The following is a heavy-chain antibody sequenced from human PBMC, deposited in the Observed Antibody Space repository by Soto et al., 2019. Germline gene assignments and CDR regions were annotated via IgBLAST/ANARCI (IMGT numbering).Heavy chain of an antibody. CDR2: MNPSSANT. CDR3: TRGQEVWWNAGPLGLHGLDV. D-gene: IGHD3-16*01. V-gene: IGHV1-8*01. J-gene: IGHJ6*02. CDR1: RYTFISYD. Sequence: ASVKVSCKASRYTFISYDINWVRQAPGQGLEWMGWMNPSSANTGYAQKFQGRISMTRNTSMNTAYMELNSLTSEDTAVYYCTRGQEVWWNAGPLGLHGLDVWGQGTTVTVSS.